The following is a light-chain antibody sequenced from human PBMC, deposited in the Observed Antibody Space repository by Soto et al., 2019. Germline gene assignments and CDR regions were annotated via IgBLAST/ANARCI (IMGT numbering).Light chain of an antibody. CDR2: AAS. CDR1: QSVSRN. V-gene: IGKV3-15*01. CDR3: QQFNTWPRDT. Sequence: DIVMTQSPATLSVSPGERATLSCRASQSVSRNLAWYQQKPGQPPRLLIYAASTRASGIPARFSGAGSGTEFTLTISSLQSEDFAVYYCQQFNTWPRDTFGQGTKVEFK. J-gene: IGKJ1*01.